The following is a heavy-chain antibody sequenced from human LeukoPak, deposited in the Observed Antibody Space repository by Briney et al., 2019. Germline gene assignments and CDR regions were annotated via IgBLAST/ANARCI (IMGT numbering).Heavy chain of an antibody. J-gene: IGHJ4*02. CDR2: INPNSGGT. V-gene: IGHV1-2*02. CDR1: GYTFTGYY. D-gene: IGHD2-15*01. CDR3: ARASGYCSGGSCYSHFDY. Sequence: GASVKVSCKASGYTFTGYYMHWVRQAPGQGLEWMGWINPNSGGTNYAQKFQGRVTMTRDTSISTAYMELSRLRSDDTAVYYCARASGYCSGGSCYSHFDYWGQGTLVTVSS.